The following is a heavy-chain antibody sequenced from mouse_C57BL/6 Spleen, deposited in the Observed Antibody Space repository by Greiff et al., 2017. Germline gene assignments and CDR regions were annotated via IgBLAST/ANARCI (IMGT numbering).Heavy chain of an antibody. V-gene: IGHV1-22*01. CDR3: ARGGFGSNYAMDY. Sequence: EVQLQQSGPELVKPGASVKMSCKASGYTFTDYNMHWVKQSHGKSLEWIGYINPNNGGTSYNQKFKGKATLTVNKSSSTAYMELRSLTSEDSAVYYCARGGFGSNYAMDYWGQGTSVTVSS. J-gene: IGHJ4*01. D-gene: IGHD1-1*01. CDR2: INPNNGGT. CDR1: GYTFTDYN.